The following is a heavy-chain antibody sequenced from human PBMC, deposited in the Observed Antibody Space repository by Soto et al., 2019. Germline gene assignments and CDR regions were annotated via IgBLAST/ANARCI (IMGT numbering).Heavy chain of an antibody. CDR3: AKVRYSSPMGYYYGMDV. V-gene: IGHV1-69*13. Sequence: WASVKVSCKASRVAFSKFIVTWLRQSPGLELEWVGGIIPIFGTANYAQKFQGRVTITADESTSTSYMEVNNLRSEDTAVYYCAKVRYSSPMGYYYGMDVWGQGTTVTVS. CDR1: RVAFSKFI. J-gene: IGHJ6*02. D-gene: IGHD6-19*01. CDR2: IIPIFGTA.